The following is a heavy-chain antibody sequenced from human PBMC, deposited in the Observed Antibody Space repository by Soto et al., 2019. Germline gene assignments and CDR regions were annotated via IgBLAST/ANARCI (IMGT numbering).Heavy chain of an antibody. D-gene: IGHD2-15*01. Sequence: QVQLVQSGAEVKKPGASVKGSCKASGYTFTSFGISWVRQAPGQGLEWMGCISAYNGNTNYTENLQGRVTMTTDTSTSTAYMELRSLRSDDTAVYYCARDHRGGTDAFDIWGQGTMVTVSS. CDR1: GYTFTSFG. CDR2: ISAYNGNT. CDR3: ARDHRGGTDAFDI. J-gene: IGHJ3*02. V-gene: IGHV1-18*01.